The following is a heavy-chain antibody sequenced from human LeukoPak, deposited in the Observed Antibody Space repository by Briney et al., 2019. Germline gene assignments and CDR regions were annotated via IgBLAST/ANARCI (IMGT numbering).Heavy chain of an antibody. D-gene: IGHD2-21*02. V-gene: IGHV3-53*01. CDR1: GFTVSSNY. J-gene: IGHJ4*02. CDR3: ARGIGDCYFDY. CDR2: IYSGGST. Sequence: PGGSLRLSCAASGFTVSSNYMSWVRQAPGKGLEWVSVIYSGGSTYYADSVKGRFTISRDNSKSTLYLQMNSLRAEDTAVYYCARGIGDCYFDYWGQGTLVTVSS.